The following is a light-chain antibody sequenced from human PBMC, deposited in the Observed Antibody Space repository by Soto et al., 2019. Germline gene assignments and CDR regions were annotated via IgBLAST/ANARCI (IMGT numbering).Light chain of an antibody. V-gene: IGLV2-8*01. CDR1: SSDVGGYNY. Sequence: QSALTQPPSASGSPGQSVTISCTGNSSDVGGYNYVSWYQQHPGKAPKLMIYEVAKRPSGVPDRFSGSKSGNTASLTVSGLQAEDEADYYCSSYAGSNDVVFGGGTKLNVL. CDR2: EVA. CDR3: SSYAGSNDVV. J-gene: IGLJ2*01.